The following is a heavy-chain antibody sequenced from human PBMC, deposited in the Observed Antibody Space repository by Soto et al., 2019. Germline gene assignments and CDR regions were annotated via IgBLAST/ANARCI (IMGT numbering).Heavy chain of an antibody. Sequence: WSWIRQPPGKGLEWIGEINHSGSTNYNPSLKSRVTISVDTSKNQFSLKLSSVTAADTAVYYCARGNPPPYYDFWSGYLNVYYYGMDVWGQGTTVTVSS. J-gene: IGHJ6*02. CDR2: INHSGST. V-gene: IGHV4-34*01. D-gene: IGHD3-3*01. CDR3: ARGNPPPYYDFWSGYLNVYYYGMDV.